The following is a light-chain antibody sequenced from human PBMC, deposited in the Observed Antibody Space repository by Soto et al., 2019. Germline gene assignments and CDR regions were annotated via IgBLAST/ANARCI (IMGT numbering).Light chain of an antibody. V-gene: IGKV1-39*01. J-gene: IGKJ1*01. Sequence: DIQMTQSPSSLSVSVGDRITITCRSSQSINNYLNWYQQRPGKAPKVIIYDASSLQSGVPSRFSGSGSGTDFALTISSLQPEDFATYYCQQGFSAPPWTFGQGTKVEI. CDR3: QQGFSAPPWT. CDR1: QSINNY. CDR2: DAS.